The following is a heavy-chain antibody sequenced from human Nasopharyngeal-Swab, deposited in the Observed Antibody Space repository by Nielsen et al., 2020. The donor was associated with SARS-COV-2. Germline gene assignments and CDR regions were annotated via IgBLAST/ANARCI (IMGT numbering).Heavy chain of an antibody. CDR3: AKGDESSGIFDY. V-gene: IGHV3-23*01. D-gene: IGHD3-22*01. Sequence: GESLKISCATSGFTFSSYAMSWVRQAPGKGLEWVSAISYTGGRTYYADSVKGWFTISRDNSNSTLYLQMISLRPEDTAIYYCAKGDESSGIFDYWGQGTLVTVSS. J-gene: IGHJ4*02. CDR1: GFTFSSYA. CDR2: ISYTGGRT.